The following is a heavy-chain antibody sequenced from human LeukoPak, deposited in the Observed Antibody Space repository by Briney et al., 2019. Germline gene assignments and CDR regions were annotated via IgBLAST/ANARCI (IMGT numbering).Heavy chain of an antibody. CDR2: ISHSGST. CDR1: GGSFSGYY. D-gene: IGHD3-9*01. J-gene: IGHJ4*02. CDR3: ARGSVTGYYTFDY. V-gene: IGHV4-34*01. Sequence: SETLSLTCAVYGGSFSGYYWSWIRQPPGKGLEWIGEISHSGSTNYNPSLKSRVTISVDTSKNQFSLKLSSVTAADTAVYYCARGSVTGYYTFDYWGQGTLVTVSS.